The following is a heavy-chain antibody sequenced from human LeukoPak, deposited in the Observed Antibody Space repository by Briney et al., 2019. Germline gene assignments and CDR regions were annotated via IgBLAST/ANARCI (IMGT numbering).Heavy chain of an antibody. CDR3: ARDRPAAMMYYYMDV. D-gene: IGHD2-2*01. CDR1: GYTFTSYG. Sequence: GASVKVSCKASGYTFTSYGISWVRQAPGQGLEWMGGIIPIFGTANYAQKFQGRVTITADKSTSTAYMELSSLRSEDTAVYYCARDRPAAMMYYYMDVWGKGTTVTVSS. J-gene: IGHJ6*03. CDR2: IIPIFGTA. V-gene: IGHV1-69*06.